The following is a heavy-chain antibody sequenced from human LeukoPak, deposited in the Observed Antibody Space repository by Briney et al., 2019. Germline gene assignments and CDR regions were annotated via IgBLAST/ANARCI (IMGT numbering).Heavy chain of an antibody. Sequence: SVKVSCKASGGTFSSYAISWVRQAPGQGLEWMGRIIPILGIANYAQKFQGRVTITADKSTSTAYMELSSLRSEDTAVYYCARGRIAAAAPGGMDVWGQGTTVTVSS. CDR1: GGTFSSYA. CDR3: ARGRIAAAAPGGMDV. J-gene: IGHJ6*02. V-gene: IGHV1-69*04. D-gene: IGHD6-13*01. CDR2: IIPILGIA.